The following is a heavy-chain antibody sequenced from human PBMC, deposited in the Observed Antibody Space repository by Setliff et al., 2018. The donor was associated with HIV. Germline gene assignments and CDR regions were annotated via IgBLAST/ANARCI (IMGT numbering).Heavy chain of an antibody. J-gene: IGHJ4*02. V-gene: IGHV4-61*02. CDR3: ARGSYTVRIDY. CDR2: IYSNGRT. CDR1: GGSNTSGSYY. D-gene: IGHD3-10*01. Sequence: SETLSLTCTVSGGSNTSGSYYWSWIRQPAGKGLEWIGRIYSNGRTTHNPSLKSRVTISRDTSENQFSLRLSSVTAADTAVYYCARGSYTVRIDYWGQGTRVTVSS.